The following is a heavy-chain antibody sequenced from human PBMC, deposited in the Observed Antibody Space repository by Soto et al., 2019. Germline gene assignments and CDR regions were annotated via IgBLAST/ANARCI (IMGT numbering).Heavy chain of an antibody. CDR3: ARPNYFHTPMVHRSRHHAFDI. D-gene: IGHD5-18*01. Sequence: GESLKISCKGSGYSFTSYWIGWVRQMPGKGLEWMGIIYPGDSDTRYSPSFQGQVTISADKSISTAYLQWSSLKASDTAMYYCARPNYFHTPMVHRSRHHAFDIWRQGPMVTVS. J-gene: IGHJ3*02. CDR2: IYPGDSDT. CDR1: GYSFTSYW. V-gene: IGHV5-51*01.